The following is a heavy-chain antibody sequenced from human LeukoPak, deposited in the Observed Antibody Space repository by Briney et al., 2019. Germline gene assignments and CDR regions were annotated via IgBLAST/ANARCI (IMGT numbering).Heavy chain of an antibody. CDR3: ARGGIGYCTSTSCSFDS. J-gene: IGHJ4*02. CDR1: GDSVSTNSAA. D-gene: IGHD2-2*01. V-gene: IGHV6-1*01. Sequence: QTLSLTCAISGDSVSTNSAAWNWIRQSPSRGLEWLGRTYYRSKWYNDYGVSVKSRITINPDTSKNQFSLQLNSVTPEDTAVYYCARGGIGYCTSTSCSFDSWGQGTLVTVSS. CDR2: TYYRSKWYN.